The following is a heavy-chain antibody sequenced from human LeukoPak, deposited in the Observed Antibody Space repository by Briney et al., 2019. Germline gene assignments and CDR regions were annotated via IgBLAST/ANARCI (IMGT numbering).Heavy chain of an antibody. V-gene: IGHV1-69*05. J-gene: IGHJ6*03. CDR2: IILIFGTA. CDR1: GGTFSSYA. Sequence: SVKVSCKASGGTFSSYAISWVRQAPGQGLEWMGGIILIFGTANYAQKFQGRVTITTDESTSTAYMELSSLRSEDTAVYYCARIAGGSGWTYYMDVWGKGTTVTVSS. CDR3: ARIAGGSGWTYYMDV. D-gene: IGHD6-19*01.